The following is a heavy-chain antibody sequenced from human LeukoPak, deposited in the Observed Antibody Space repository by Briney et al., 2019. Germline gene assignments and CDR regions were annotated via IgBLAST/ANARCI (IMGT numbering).Heavy chain of an antibody. CDR3: ARSDSSGPFDL. CDR1: GGSISSYY. V-gene: IGHV4-59*01. J-gene: IGHJ4*02. D-gene: IGHD6-19*01. Sequence: SETLSLTCSVSGGSISSYYWSWIRQPPGKGLEWIGYIYHSGSTNYNPSLKSRVSMSVATSKKQFSLKLTSVTAADTAVYYCARSDSSGPFDLWGQGALVIVSS. CDR2: IYHSGST.